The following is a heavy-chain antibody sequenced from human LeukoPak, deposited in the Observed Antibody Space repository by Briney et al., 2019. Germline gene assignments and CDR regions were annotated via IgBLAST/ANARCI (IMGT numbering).Heavy chain of an antibody. CDR3: ARRHYDFWSGYPDY. V-gene: IGHV3-7*01. J-gene: IGHJ4*02. D-gene: IGHD3-3*01. CDR1: GFTFSSYA. CDR2: IKQGGSEK. Sequence: PGGSLRLSCAASGFTFSSYAMSWVRQAPGKGLEWVANIKQGGSEKYYVDSVKGRFTISTDNAKNSLYLQMNSLRAEDTAVYYCARRHYDFWSGYPDYWGQGTLVTVSS.